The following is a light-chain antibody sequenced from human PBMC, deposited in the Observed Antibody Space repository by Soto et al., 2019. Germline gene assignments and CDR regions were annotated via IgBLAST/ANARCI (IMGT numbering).Light chain of an antibody. Sequence: QSALTQPASVSGSPGQSITISCTGTSSDVGGYNSVSWYQQHPGKAPKLMIYEVSNRPSGVSNRFSGSKSSNTASLTISGLQAEDEADYYCSSYTSSSTLVFGTGTKGTVL. CDR2: EVS. V-gene: IGLV2-14*01. J-gene: IGLJ1*01. CDR1: SSDVGGYNS. CDR3: SSYTSSSTLV.